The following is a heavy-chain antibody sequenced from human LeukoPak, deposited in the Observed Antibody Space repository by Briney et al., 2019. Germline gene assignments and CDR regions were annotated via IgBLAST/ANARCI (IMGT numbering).Heavy chain of an antibody. CDR3: ASSGWSRGSYFDY. D-gene: IGHD6-19*01. V-gene: IGHV1-69*04. CDR1: EGTSSSYA. Sequence: SVKVSCKASEGTSSSYAISWVRQAPGQGLEWMGRIIPILGIANYAQKFQGRVTITADKSTSTAYMELSSLRSEDTAVYYCASSGWSRGSYFDYWGQGTLVTVSS. CDR2: IIPILGIA. J-gene: IGHJ4*02.